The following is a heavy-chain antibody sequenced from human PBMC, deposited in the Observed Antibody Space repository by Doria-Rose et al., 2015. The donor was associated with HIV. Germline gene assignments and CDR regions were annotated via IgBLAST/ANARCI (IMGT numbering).Heavy chain of an antibody. D-gene: IGHD6-13*01. CDR2: IFSDDER. Sequence: ESGPVLVKPTETLTLICTVSGVSLSSPGVGVSWIRQPPGKALEWLANIFSDDERSYKTSLKSRLTISRGTCKSQVVLTMTDMDPVDTATYYCARIKSSRWYHKYYFDFWGQGTLVIVSA. J-gene: IGHJ4*02. V-gene: IGHV2-26*01. CDR1: GVSLSSPGVG. CDR3: ARIKSSRWYHKYYFDF.